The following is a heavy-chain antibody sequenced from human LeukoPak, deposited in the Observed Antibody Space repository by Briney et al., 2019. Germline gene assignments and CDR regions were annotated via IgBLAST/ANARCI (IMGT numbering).Heavy chain of an antibody. CDR2: INPNSGGT. Sequence: EASVKVSCKASGYTFTGYYMHWVRQAPGQGLEWMGWINPNSGGTKYAQKFQGRVTMTRDTSISTAYMELSRLRSDDTAVYYCARDAVMVYALDYWGQGTLVTVSS. D-gene: IGHD2-8*01. V-gene: IGHV1-2*02. J-gene: IGHJ4*02. CDR1: GYTFTGYY. CDR3: ARDAVMVYALDY.